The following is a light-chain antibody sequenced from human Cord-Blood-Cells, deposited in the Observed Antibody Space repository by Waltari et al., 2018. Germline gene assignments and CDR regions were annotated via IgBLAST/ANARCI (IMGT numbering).Light chain of an antibody. J-gene: IGLJ1*01. CDR3: SSYTSSSTSYV. V-gene: IGLV2-14*01. Sequence: QSALTQPASVSGSPGQSITISCTGTSSDVVGYNYVSWYQQHPGKAPKLMIYDVSKRPSGVSNRFSGSKSGNTASLTISGLQAEDEADYYCSSYTSSSTSYVFGTGTKVTVL. CDR1: SSDVVGYNY. CDR2: DVS.